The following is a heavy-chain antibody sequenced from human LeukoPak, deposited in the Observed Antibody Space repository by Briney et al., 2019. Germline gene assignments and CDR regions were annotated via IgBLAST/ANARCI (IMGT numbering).Heavy chain of an antibody. CDR2: INHSGST. J-gene: IGHJ3*02. CDR3: ASAPYGSGSYWGAFDI. Sequence: ETLSLTCAVYGGSFNDYYWSWIRQPPGKGLEWIGEINHSGSTNYSPSLKSRVTISVDTSKNQFSLKLSSVTAADTAVYYCASAPYGSGSYWGAFDIWGQGTMVTVSS. D-gene: IGHD3-10*01. CDR1: GGSFNDYY. V-gene: IGHV4-34*01.